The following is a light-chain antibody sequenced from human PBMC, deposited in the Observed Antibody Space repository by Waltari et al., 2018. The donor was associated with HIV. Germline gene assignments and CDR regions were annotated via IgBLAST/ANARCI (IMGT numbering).Light chain of an antibody. Sequence: DLQMTQSPSTLSASVGENVTITCRASQSISNWLAWYQQKPGKAPNLLIYKASSLKSGVPSRFSGSGSGTEFTLTISRLQPDDSATYFCQQHDNFLGTFGQGTKVEIK. CDR2: KAS. CDR1: QSISNW. J-gene: IGKJ1*01. V-gene: IGKV1-5*03. CDR3: QQHDNFLGT.